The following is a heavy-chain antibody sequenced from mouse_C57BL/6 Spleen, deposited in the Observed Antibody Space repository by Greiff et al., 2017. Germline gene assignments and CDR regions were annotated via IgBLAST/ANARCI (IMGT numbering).Heavy chain of an antibody. CDR2: ILPGSGST. Sequence: QVQLQQSGAELMKPGASVKLSCKATGYTFTGYWIAWVKQRPGHGLEWIGEILPGSGSTNYNEKFKGKATFTADTSSTTAYMQLSSLTTEDSAIYYCTLWGTLRYHGYWGQGTTLTVSS. CDR1: GYTFTGYW. CDR3: TLWGTLRYHGY. V-gene: IGHV1-9*01. D-gene: IGHD1-1*01. J-gene: IGHJ2*01.